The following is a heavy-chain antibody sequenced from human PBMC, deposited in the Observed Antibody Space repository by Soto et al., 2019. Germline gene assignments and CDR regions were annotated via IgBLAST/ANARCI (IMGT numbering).Heavy chain of an antibody. CDR2: IYSGGST. V-gene: IGHV3-66*01. CDR3: ARDMAYCSGGSCYRYYYYMDV. CDR1: GFTVSSNY. J-gene: IGHJ6*03. Sequence: GSLRLSCAASGFTVSSNYMSWVRQAPGKGLEWVSVIYSGGSTYYADSVKGRFTISRDNSKNTLYLQMNSLRAEDTAVYYCARDMAYCSGGSCYRYYYYMDVWGKGTTVTVSS. D-gene: IGHD2-15*01.